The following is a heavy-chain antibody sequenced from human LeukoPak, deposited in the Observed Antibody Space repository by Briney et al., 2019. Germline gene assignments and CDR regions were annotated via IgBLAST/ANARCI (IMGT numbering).Heavy chain of an antibody. CDR3: ARTVYTSSCYKWAYCDY. D-gene: IGHD6-13*01. V-gene: IGHV4-59*01. CDR2: TSYSGNA. CDR1: SDSISTNY. J-gene: IGHJ4*02. Sequence: SETLSLTCTVSSDSISTNYWSWIRQPPGQGLEWIGYTSYSGNANYNPSLKSRVTISIDTSNNQFSLRLNSVSAADRAVYYCARTVYTSSCYKWAYCDYWGQGTLVTVSS.